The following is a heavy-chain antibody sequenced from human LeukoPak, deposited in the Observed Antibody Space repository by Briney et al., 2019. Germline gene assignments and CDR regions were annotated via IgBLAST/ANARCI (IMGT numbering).Heavy chain of an antibody. V-gene: IGHV1-18*01. Sequence: ASVKSSSKASGDTFISSGISRVRQAPGQGLVWMGWISAYTGNTNYAQKLQGRVTMTTDTSTSTDYMELRSLRYEDTALYYCAIVLLSGQDAFDIWGRGTMVTVSS. CDR2: ISAYTGNT. D-gene: IGHD3-10*01. CDR3: AIVLLSGQDAFDI. CDR1: GDTFISSG. J-gene: IGHJ3*02.